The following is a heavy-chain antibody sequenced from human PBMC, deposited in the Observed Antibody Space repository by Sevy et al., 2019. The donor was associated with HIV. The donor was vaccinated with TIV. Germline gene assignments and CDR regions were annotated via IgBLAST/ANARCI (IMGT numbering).Heavy chain of an antibody. D-gene: IGHD6-13*01. CDR1: GFTFSDHY. Sequence: GGSLRLSCVASGFTFSDHYMEWVRQAPGKGLEWVGRTRNKADGYTTEYAASVKGRVTISRDESKTSLYMQMNSLKAEDTAVYYCATHAGIAAAGRVFDYWGQGTLVTASS. CDR2: TRNKADGYTT. CDR3: ATHAGIAAAGRVFDY. V-gene: IGHV3-72*01. J-gene: IGHJ4*02.